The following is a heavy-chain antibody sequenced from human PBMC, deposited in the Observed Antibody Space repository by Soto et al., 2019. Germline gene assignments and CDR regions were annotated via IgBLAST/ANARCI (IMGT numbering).Heavy chain of an antibody. J-gene: IGHJ3*02. CDR2: ISAHTGNT. Sequence: ASVKVSCKTSGYTFTNYGISWVRQAPGQGLEWMGWISAHTGNTNYAQKFQGRVTTTTDTSTSTAYMELRSLRSDDTAVYYRARVLGYNSSWWRHTAFDIWGQGTMVTVS. CDR3: ARVLGYNSSWWRHTAFDI. V-gene: IGHV1-18*01. CDR1: GYTFTNYG. D-gene: IGHD6-13*01.